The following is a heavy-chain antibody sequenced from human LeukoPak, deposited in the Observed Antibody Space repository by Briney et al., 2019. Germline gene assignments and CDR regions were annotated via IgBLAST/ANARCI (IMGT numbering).Heavy chain of an antibody. J-gene: IGHJ4*02. CDR3: ARGYYSSCGY. D-gene: IGHD6-13*01. Sequence: GGSLRLSCAGSGFTFSSFTMTWVRQAPGKGLEWVSSITSSSSYIYYADSVKGRFTISRDNAKSSLFLQMNSLRADDTAVYYCARGYYSSCGYWGQGTLVTVSS. CDR2: ITSSSSYI. CDR1: GFTFSSFT. V-gene: IGHV3-21*01.